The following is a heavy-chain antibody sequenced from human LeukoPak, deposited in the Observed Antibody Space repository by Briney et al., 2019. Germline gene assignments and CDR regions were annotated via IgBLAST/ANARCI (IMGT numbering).Heavy chain of an antibody. V-gene: IGHV3-15*01. J-gene: IGHJ4*02. D-gene: IGHD1-26*01. Sequence: GGSLRLSCVASGFTFSNAWMSWVRQAPGKGLEWVGRIKSKSDGGTTDYAAPVKDRFTISRDDSKNTLYLQMNSLKTEDTAIYYCTTEGGSYSRGDYWGQGTLVTVSS. CDR1: GFTFSNAW. CDR3: TTEGGSYSRGDY. CDR2: IKSKSDGGTT.